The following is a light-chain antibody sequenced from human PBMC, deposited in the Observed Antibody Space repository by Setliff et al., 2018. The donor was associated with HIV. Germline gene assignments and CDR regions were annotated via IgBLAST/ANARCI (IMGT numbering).Light chain of an antibody. J-gene: IGLJ1*01. CDR3: FLFMSTAYV. CDR2: DTN. Sequence: QTVVTQEPSLSVSPGGTVTLTCGVSSGAVANSHKPSWHQQNPGQPPRTLIYDTNSRSSGVPDRFSGSIFGNTAALTITGAHADDESDYYCFLFMSTAYVFGTGTKVTVL. V-gene: IGLV8-61*01. CDR1: SGAVANSHK.